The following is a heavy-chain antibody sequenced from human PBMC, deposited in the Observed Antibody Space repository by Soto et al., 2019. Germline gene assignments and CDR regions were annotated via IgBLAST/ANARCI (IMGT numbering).Heavy chain of an antibody. CDR2: IYYSGST. V-gene: IGHV4-39*01. CDR1: GCSISSSSYY. J-gene: IGHJ4*02. D-gene: IGHD3-16*01. CDR3: ARHGGGSYAELDY. Sequence: SETLSLTCPVSGCSISSSSYYWGWIRQPPGKGLEWIGSIYYSGSTYYNPSLKSRVTISVDTSKNQFSLKLSSVTAADTAVYYCARHGGGSYAELDYWGQGTLVTVSS.